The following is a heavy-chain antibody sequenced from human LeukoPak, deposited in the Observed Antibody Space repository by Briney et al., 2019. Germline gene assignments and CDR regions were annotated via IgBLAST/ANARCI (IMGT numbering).Heavy chain of an antibody. CDR1: GYTFTNYY. D-gene: IGHD3-3*01. CDR2: INPSGGST. CDR3: ARGDGDFWNGEYYYVMDV. Sequence: ASVKVSCKASGYTFTNYYMHWVRQAPGQGLEWMGIINPSGGSTSYAQKFQGRVTMTRDTSTSTVYMELSSLRSEDTAVYYCARGDGDFWNGEYYYVMDVWGQGTTVTVSS. J-gene: IGHJ6*02. V-gene: IGHV1-46*01.